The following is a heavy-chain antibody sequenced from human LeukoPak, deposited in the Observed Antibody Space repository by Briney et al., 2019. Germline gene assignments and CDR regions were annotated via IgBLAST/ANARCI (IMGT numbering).Heavy chain of an antibody. Sequence: GGSLRLSCAASGFTFSSYEMNWVRQAPGKGLEWVAFIQYDGSDKFYADSVKGRFTIPRDNSKNAVHLQMNSLRAEDTAVYYCAKDSVSSRLRYFDYWGQGTLVTVSS. CDR1: GFTFSSYE. CDR3: AKDSVSSRLRYFDY. D-gene: IGHD4-17*01. J-gene: IGHJ4*02. V-gene: IGHV3-30*02. CDR2: IQYDGSDK.